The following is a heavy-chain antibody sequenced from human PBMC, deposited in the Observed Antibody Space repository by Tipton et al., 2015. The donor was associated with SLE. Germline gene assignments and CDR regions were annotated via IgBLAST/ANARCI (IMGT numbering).Heavy chain of an antibody. J-gene: IGHJ6*02. CDR1: GGSFSGYY. Sequence: TLSLTCAVYGGSFSGYYWSWIRQPPGKRLEWIGYIYYSGRPNYNPSLKSRVTIAIDASRTQFSLKLSSVTAADTAVYYCARDPNGPVDYYYGMDVWGQGTTVTVSS. CDR3: ARDPNGPVDYYYGMDV. V-gene: IGHV4-59*01. D-gene: IGHD2-8*01. CDR2: IYYSGRP.